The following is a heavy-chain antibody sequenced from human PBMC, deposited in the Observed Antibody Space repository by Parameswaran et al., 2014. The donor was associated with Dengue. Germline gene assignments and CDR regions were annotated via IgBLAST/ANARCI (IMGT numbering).Heavy chain of an antibody. D-gene: IGHD1-26*01. V-gene: IGHV4-34*01. CDR3: ARGSRLRRGRSDAFDI. Sequence: RWIRQPPGKGLEWIGEINHSGSTNYNPSLKSRVTISVDTSKNQFSLKLSSVTAADTAVYYCARGSRLRRGRSDAFDIWGQGTMVTVSS. CDR2: INHSGST. J-gene: IGHJ3*02.